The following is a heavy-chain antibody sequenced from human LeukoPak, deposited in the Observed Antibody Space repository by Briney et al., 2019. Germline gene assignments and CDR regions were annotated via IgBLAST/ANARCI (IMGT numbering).Heavy chain of an antibody. V-gene: IGHV1-18*01. CDR1: GYTFTSYG. CDR3: ARSTPYIVVVPAAPTFDY. J-gene: IGHJ4*02. CDR2: ISAYNGNT. D-gene: IGHD2-2*01. Sequence: ASVKVSCKASGYTFTSYGISWVRQAPGQGLEWMEWISAYNGNTNYAQKLQGRVTMTTDTSTSTAYMELRSLRSDDTAVYYCARSTPYIVVVPAAPTFDYWGQGTLVTVSS.